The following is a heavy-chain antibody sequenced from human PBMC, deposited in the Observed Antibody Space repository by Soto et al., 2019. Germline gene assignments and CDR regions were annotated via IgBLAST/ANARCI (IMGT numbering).Heavy chain of an antibody. CDR1: GGSISSGDYY. CDR3: ARAGSGGSGFLFGI. J-gene: IGHJ3*02. V-gene: IGHV4-30-4*01. Sequence: QVQLQESGPGLVKPSQTLSLTCTVSGGSISSGDYYWSWIRQPPGKGLEWIGYIYYSGSTYYNPSVKNRVNISVDTSKSQFSLKLSSVTAADTAVYYCARAGSGGSGFLFGIWGQGTMVTVSS. D-gene: IGHD3-22*01. CDR2: IYYSGST.